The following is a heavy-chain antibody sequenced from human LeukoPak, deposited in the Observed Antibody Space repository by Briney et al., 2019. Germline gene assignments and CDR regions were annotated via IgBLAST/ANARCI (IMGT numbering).Heavy chain of an antibody. CDR2: ISSGGSTI. V-gene: IGHV3-23*01. D-gene: IGHD6-13*01. CDR3: AMDRDGIAASTRGLDY. CDR1: GFAFSVYA. Sequence: PGGSLRLSCTASGFAFSVYAMSWLRQPPGKGLEWVSYISSGGSTIFYADSVKGRFTISRDNSKNTLYLQMSSLRAEDTAVYYCAMDRDGIAASTRGLDYWGQGTLVTVSS. J-gene: IGHJ4*02.